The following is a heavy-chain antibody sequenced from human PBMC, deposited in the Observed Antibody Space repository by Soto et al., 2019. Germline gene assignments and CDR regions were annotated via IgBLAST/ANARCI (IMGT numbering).Heavy chain of an antibody. CDR1: GGTFSSYA. J-gene: IGHJ6*02. CDR2: IIPIFGTA. D-gene: IGHD5-18*01. V-gene: IGHV1-69*06. Sequence: VASVKVSCKASGGTFSSYAISWVRQAPGQGLEWMGGIIPIFGTANYAQKFQGRVTITADKSTSTAYMQLSSLRSEDTAVYYCARAWIQLRAHEDFYYYGMDVWGQGTTVTVSS. CDR3: ARAWIQLRAHEDFYYYGMDV.